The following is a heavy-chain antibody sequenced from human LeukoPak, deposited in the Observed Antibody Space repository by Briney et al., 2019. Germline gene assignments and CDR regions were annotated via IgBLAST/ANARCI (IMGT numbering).Heavy chain of an antibody. J-gene: IGHJ4*02. Sequence: GGSLRLSCAASGFTFSSYGMHWVRQAPGKGLEWVAFIRYDGSNKYYADSVKGRFTISRDNSKNTLYLQMNSLRAEDTAVYYCARDSLGVAAAGRPPLPSLYFDYWGQGTLVTVSS. CDR3: ARDSLGVAAAGRPPLPSLYFDY. D-gene: IGHD6-13*01. CDR2: IRYDGSNK. V-gene: IGHV3-30*02. CDR1: GFTFSSYG.